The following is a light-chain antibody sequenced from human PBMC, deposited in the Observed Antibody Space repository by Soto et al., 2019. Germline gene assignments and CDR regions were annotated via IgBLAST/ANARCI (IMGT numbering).Light chain of an antibody. Sequence: QSALTQPASVSGSPGQSITISCTGTSNDVGDYNYVSWYQQHPGKAPKLMIYEVNNRPSGVSNRFSDSKSDNTASLTISGLQAEDEADYYCSSYTSTSRIFGGGTKLTVL. CDR2: EVN. CDR1: SNDVGDYNY. J-gene: IGLJ2*01. CDR3: SSYTSTSRI. V-gene: IGLV2-14*01.